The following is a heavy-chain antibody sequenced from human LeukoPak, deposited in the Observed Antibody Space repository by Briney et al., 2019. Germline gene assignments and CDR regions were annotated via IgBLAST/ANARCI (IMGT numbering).Heavy chain of an antibody. CDR1: GGSISSSNW. Sequence: SETLSLTCAVSGGSISSSNWWSWVRQPPGKGLEWIGEIYHSGSTNYNPSLKSRVTISVDKSKNQFSRKLSSVTAADPAVYYCARSGYDFWRQFAPWGQGTLVTVSS. CDR2: IYHSGST. J-gene: IGHJ5*02. V-gene: IGHV4-4*02. CDR3: ARSGYDFWRQFAP. D-gene: IGHD3-3*01.